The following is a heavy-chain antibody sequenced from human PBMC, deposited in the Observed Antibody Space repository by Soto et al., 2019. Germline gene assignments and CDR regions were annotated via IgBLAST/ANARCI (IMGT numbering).Heavy chain of an antibody. V-gene: IGHV3-23*01. CDR1: GFTFSSYA. D-gene: IGHD2-15*01. CDR2: VSIGGST. CDR3: AKRRGAGGHFDY. Sequence: GGSLRLSCAASGFTFSSYAMGWVRQGPGKGLEWVAVVSIGGSTHYADSVRGRFTISRGNSKNTLSLQMNSLTAEDTAVYFCAKRRGAGGHFDYWGQGALVTVSS. J-gene: IGHJ4*02.